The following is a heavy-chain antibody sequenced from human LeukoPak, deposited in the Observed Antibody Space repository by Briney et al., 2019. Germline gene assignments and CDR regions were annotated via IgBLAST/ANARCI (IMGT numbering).Heavy chain of an antibody. J-gene: IGHJ5*02. V-gene: IGHV4-4*02. CDR2: MSHSGRT. CDR1: AGSISSRNW. CDR3: ARGRLRFLEWNYKGGNWFDP. Sequence: PSEPLSLTCGVSAGSISSRNWWSWVGQSPGKGLEWVGEMSHSGRTNYNPSLESRVTMSVDKSKNQFSLELSSATPPGTAVYYCARGRLRFLEWNYKGGNWFDPWGQGTLVTVSS. D-gene: IGHD3-3*01.